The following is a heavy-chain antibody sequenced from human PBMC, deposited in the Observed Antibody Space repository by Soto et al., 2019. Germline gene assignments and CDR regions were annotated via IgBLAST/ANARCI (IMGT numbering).Heavy chain of an antibody. V-gene: IGHV4-31*03. D-gene: IGHD3-22*01. J-gene: IGHJ5*02. Sequence: SETLSLTCTVSGGSISSGGYYWNWIRQHPGKGLEWIGYIYYSGSTYYNPSLKSRVSISVDTSKNHFSLKLTSVTAADTAVYYCARAYYDRSGYAVDPWGQGTLVTVSS. CDR3: ARAYYDRSGYAVDP. CDR1: GGSISSGGYY. CDR2: IYYSGST.